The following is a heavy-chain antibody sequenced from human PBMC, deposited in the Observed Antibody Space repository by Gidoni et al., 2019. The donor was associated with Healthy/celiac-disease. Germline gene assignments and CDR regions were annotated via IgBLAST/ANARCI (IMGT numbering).Heavy chain of an antibody. CDR1: GGSISSSSYY. D-gene: IGHD4-4*01. Sequence: QLQLQESGPGLVKPSETLSLTCTVPGGSISSSSYYWGWIRQPPGKGLEWIGSIYYSGSTYYNPSLKSRVTISVDTSKNQFSLKLSSVTAADTAVYYCARSYSNYVRDDAFDIWGQGTMVTVSS. J-gene: IGHJ3*02. CDR2: IYYSGST. V-gene: IGHV4-39*01. CDR3: ARSYSNYVRDDAFDI.